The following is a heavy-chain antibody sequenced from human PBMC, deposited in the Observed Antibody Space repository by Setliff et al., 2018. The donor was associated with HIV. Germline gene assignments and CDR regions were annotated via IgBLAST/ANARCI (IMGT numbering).Heavy chain of an antibody. J-gene: IGHJ3*02. Sequence: GGSLRLSCAASGFTFSSYSMTWVRQAPGKGLEWVSYISSSGSIIYYADSVKGRFTISRDNAKKSLYLQMNSLRAEDTAVYYCARQDDYFDSSGYYLGYDGFDIWGQGTMVTVSS. CDR3: ARQDDYFDSSGYYLGYDGFDI. CDR1: GFTFSSYS. V-gene: IGHV3-48*04. D-gene: IGHD3-22*01. CDR2: ISSSGSII.